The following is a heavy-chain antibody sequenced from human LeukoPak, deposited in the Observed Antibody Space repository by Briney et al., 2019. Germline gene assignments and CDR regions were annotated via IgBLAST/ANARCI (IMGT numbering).Heavy chain of an antibody. V-gene: IGHV3-23*01. Sequence: GGSLRLSCAASGFTFSSYAMNWARQAPGKGLEWVSTITGSGGDTYYAASVKGLFTISRENSKNTLYLQMNSLRAEGTAIYYCAKDPYVGGGYHFDSWGQGSLVTVSS. CDR2: ITGSGGDT. CDR1: GFTFSSYA. CDR3: AKDPYVGGGYHFDS. J-gene: IGHJ4*02. D-gene: IGHD3-22*01.